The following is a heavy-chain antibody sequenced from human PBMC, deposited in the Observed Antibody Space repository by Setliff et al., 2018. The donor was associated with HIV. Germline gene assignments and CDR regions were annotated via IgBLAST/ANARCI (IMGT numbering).Heavy chain of an antibody. Sequence: SETLSLTCTVSGGSISSYYWSWIRQPPGKGLEWIGYIYYSGSSKNTPSLKRRVTISVDTPKNQFSLKLSSVTAEDTAVYYCAIEDGCGGHYHSWGQGTLVTVSS. CDR1: GGSISSYY. CDR2: IYYSGSS. V-gene: IGHV4-59*12. D-gene: IGHD2-21*01. CDR3: AIEDGCGGHYHS. J-gene: IGHJ4*02.